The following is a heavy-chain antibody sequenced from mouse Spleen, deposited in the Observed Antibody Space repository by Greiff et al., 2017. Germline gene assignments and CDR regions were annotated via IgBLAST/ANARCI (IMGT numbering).Heavy chain of an antibody. D-gene: IGHD3-1*01. V-gene: IGHV1-39*01. J-gene: IGHJ4*01. CDR3: ARKGQLGLRPYAMDY. CDR1: GYSFTDYN. CDR2: INPNYGTT. Sequence: EVQLQESGPELVKPGASVKISCKASGYSFTDYNMNWVKQSNGKSLEWIGVINPNYGTTSYNQKFKGKATLTVDQSSSTAYMQLNSLTSEDSAVYYCARKGQLGLRPYAMDYWGQGTSVTVSS.